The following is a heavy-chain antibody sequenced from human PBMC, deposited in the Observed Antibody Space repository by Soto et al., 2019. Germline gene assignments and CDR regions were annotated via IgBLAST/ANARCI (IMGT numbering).Heavy chain of an antibody. CDR2: IIPIFGTA. D-gene: IGHD6-13*01. CDR3: ARVNGSSWYGYYYYGMDV. V-gene: IGHV1-69*01. CDR1: GGTFSSYS. Sequence: QVQLVQSGAEVKKPGSSVKVSCKASGGTFSSYSISWVRQAPGQGLEWMGGIIPIFGTANYAQKFQGRVTITADESTSTAYMELSSLRSEDTAVYYCARVNGSSWYGYYYYGMDVWGQGTTVTVSS. J-gene: IGHJ6*02.